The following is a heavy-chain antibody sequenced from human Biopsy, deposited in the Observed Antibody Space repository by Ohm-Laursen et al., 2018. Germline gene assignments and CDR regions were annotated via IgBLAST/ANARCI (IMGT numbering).Heavy chain of an antibody. Sequence: SSVKVSCNASGYTFSSYGINWVRQAPGQGLEWLGWISTYNGNTNYAQNLQGRVTMTTDTSTSTAYMELRSLRSDDTAVYYCARGGTLVVVPTAVLHSFDIWGQGTMVTVSS. CDR2: ISTYNGNT. CDR3: ARGGTLVVVPTAVLHSFDI. D-gene: IGHD2-2*01. J-gene: IGHJ3*02. V-gene: IGHV1-18*01. CDR1: GYTFSSYG.